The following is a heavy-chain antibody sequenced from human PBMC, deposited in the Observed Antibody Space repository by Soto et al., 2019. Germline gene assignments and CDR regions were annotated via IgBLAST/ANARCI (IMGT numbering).Heavy chain of an antibody. CDR2: ISGSGGST. V-gene: IGHV3-23*01. J-gene: IGHJ4*02. D-gene: IGHD4-17*01. CDR1: GFTFSSYA. CDR3: SVMTTVTTDDY. Sequence: GGSLRLSCAASGFTFSSYAMSWVRQAPGKGLEWVSAISGSGGSTYYADSVKGRFTISRDNSKNTLYLQMNSLRAEDTAVYYCSVMTTVTTDDYWGQGTLVTVSS.